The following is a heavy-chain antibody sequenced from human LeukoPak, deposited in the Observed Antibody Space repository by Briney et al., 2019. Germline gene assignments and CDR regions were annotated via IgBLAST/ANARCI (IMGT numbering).Heavy chain of an antibody. Sequence: GGSLRLSCAASGFTFSSDWMHWVRQGPGEGLVWVARISPDGSVTRHADSVRSRFTIFRDNAKSTVYLQMNSLRAEDTAVYYCARDSGSGSYSGYWGLGTLVTVSS. V-gene: IGHV3-74*01. CDR3: ARDSGSGSYSGY. CDR2: ISPDGSVT. D-gene: IGHD3-10*01. CDR1: GFTFSSDW. J-gene: IGHJ4*02.